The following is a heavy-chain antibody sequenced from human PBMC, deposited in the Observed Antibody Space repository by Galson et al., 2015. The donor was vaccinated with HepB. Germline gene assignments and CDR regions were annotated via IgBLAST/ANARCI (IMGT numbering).Heavy chain of an antibody. CDR2: IYYSGNT. Sequence: LSLTCTVSGGSLSSSSYLWGWIRQPPGKGLEWIGSIYYSGNTYYNPSLKSRVTISTDTSKNQFSLKLSSVTAADTAVYYCARSNPHSNDVAFDIWGQGTMVTVSS. D-gene: IGHD6-13*01. V-gene: IGHV4-39*07. J-gene: IGHJ3*02. CDR1: GGSLSSSSYL. CDR3: ARSNPHSNDVAFDI.